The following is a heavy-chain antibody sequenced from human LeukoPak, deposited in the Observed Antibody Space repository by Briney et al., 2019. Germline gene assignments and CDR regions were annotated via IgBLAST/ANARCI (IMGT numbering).Heavy chain of an antibody. CDR2: ISSSGSII. Sequence: PGGSLRLSCAASGFTFKNYEMNWIRQAPGKRLEWISYISSSGSIIYYADSVKGRFTISRDNAKKSLYLQMNGVRAEDTAVYYCVRDPEYASSSGDFDYWGQGTLVTVSS. CDR1: GFTFKNYE. CDR3: VRDPEYASSSGDFDY. J-gene: IGHJ4*02. V-gene: IGHV3-48*03. D-gene: IGHD6-6*01.